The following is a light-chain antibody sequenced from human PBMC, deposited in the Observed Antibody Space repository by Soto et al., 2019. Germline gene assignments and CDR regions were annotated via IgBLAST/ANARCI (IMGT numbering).Light chain of an antibody. CDR2: DAS. V-gene: IGKV1-5*01. CDR1: QSIGTW. CDR3: QEYNSYPVS. J-gene: IGKJ5*01. Sequence: DIQVTQSPATLSAFVGDRVTISCRARQSIGTWLAWYQQKPGKAPKLLIYDASTLESGVPSRFSGSGSGTEFTLTISSLQPEDVATYYCQEYNSYPVSVGQGTRLDI.